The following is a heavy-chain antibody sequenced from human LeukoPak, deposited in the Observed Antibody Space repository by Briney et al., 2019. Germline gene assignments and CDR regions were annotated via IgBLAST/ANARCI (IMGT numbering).Heavy chain of an antibody. Sequence: GASVKVSCKASGGTFSSYAISWVRQAPGQGLEWMGGIIPIFGTANYAQKFQGRVTITADESTSTAYMELSSLRSEDTAVYYCARGGGFLGVYAFDIWGQGTMVTVSS. CDR2: IIPIFGTA. CDR1: GGTFSSYA. CDR3: ARGGGFLGVYAFDI. J-gene: IGHJ3*02. D-gene: IGHD3-3*01. V-gene: IGHV1-69*13.